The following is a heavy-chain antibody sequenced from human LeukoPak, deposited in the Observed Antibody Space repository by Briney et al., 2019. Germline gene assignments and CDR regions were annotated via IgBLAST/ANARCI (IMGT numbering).Heavy chain of an antibody. Sequence: ASVKVSCKASGGTFSSYAISWVRQAPGQGLEWMGGIIPIFGTANYAQKFQGRVTITADESTSTAYMELSSLRSEDTAVYYCASTRLWGENWFDPWGQGTLVTVSS. J-gene: IGHJ5*02. D-gene: IGHD7-27*01. CDR1: GGTFSSYA. CDR3: ASTRLWGENWFDP. CDR2: IIPIFGTA. V-gene: IGHV1-69*13.